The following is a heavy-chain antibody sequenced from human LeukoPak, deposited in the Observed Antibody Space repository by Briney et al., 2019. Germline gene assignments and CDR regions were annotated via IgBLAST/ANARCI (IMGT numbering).Heavy chain of an antibody. V-gene: IGHV3-33*05. CDR1: GFTFSSYG. CDR2: ISEDGGTK. CDR3: ARGWEVFDI. J-gene: IGHJ3*02. Sequence: GGSLRLSWAAAGFTFSSYGMRWVRQAGRKGLGWVAVISEDGGTKYYADSVQGRFIIPRDHSKNTLYLQMNSRRAEDTAVYYCARGWEVFDIWGQGTMVTVSS. D-gene: IGHD1-26*01.